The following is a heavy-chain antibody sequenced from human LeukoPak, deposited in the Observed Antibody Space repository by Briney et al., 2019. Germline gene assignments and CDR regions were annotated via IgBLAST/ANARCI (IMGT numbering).Heavy chain of an antibody. CDR3: AREGSITMVRGVINY. CDR1: GYTFTSYG. CDR2: ISAYNGNT. J-gene: IGHJ4*02. Sequence: ASVKVSCKASGYTFTSYGISWVRQPPGQGLEWMGWISAYNGNTNYARKLQGRVTMTTDTSTSTAYMELRSLSSDDTAVYYCAREGSITMVRGVINYWGQGTLVTVSS. D-gene: IGHD3-10*01. V-gene: IGHV1-18*01.